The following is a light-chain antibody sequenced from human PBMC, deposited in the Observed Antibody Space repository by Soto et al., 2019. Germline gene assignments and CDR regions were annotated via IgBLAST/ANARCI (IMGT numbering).Light chain of an antibody. J-gene: IGKJ2*01. V-gene: IGKV1-39*01. Sequence: DIQMSQSPSSLSASVGDRVALTCRASQNIGNYLSWYAQKPGKAPKLLIYSASSLQSGVPSRFSGSGSGTHFTLTISSLQPEDFATYYCQQSDSIPFTFGQGTKLEMK. CDR2: SAS. CDR1: QNIGNY. CDR3: QQSDSIPFT.